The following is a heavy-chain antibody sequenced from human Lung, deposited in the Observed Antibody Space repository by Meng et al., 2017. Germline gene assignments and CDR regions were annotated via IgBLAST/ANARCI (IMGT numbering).Heavy chain of an antibody. Sequence: QVQLSRWGAGLLKTSASLSLTCFVSGGSFSDYYWSWIRQPPGKGLEWIGEINHSGSTNYNPSLESRATISVDTSQNNLSLKLSSVTAADSAVYYCARGPTTMAHDFDYWGQGTLVTVSS. J-gene: IGHJ4*02. CDR1: GGSFSDYY. CDR3: ARGPTTMAHDFDY. CDR2: INHSGST. V-gene: IGHV4-34*01. D-gene: IGHD4-11*01.